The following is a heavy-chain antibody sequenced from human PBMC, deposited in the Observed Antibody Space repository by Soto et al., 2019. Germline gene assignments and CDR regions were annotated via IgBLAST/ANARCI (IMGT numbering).Heavy chain of an antibody. CDR2: MNPNSGNT. D-gene: IGHD2-2*01. Sequence: ASVKVSCKASGYTFTSYGINWVRQATGQGLEWMGWMNPNSGNTGYAQKFQGRVTMTRNTSISTAYMELSSLRSEDTAVYYCARVLSVPAGSYYYYYGMDVWGQGTTVTVSS. CDR3: ARVLSVPAGSYYYYYGMDV. J-gene: IGHJ6*02. V-gene: IGHV1-8*01. CDR1: GYTFTSYG.